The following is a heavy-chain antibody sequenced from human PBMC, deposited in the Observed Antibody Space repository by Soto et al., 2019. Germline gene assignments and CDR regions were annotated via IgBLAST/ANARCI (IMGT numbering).Heavy chain of an antibody. CDR1: GFTFSNYW. Sequence: DVQLVESGGGLVQPGGSLRLSCAASGFTFSNYWMSWVRQAAGKGLEWVANIKEDGSEKYYVDSVEGRFTISRDNAKNSLYLQMNSLRAEDTAVYYCVRGGLTFDYWGQGTLVTVTS. CDR2: IKEDGSEK. CDR3: VRGGLTFDY. V-gene: IGHV3-7*01. J-gene: IGHJ4*02. D-gene: IGHD3-16*01.